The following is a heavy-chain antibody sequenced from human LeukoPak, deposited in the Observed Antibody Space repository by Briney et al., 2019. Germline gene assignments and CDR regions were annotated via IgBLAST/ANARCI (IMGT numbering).Heavy chain of an antibody. Sequence: AVTVSCKASGGTFSSYAISWVRQAPGQGLEWMGGISPIFGTANYAQKFQGRVTITTDESTSTAYMELSSLRSEDTAVYYCARAYSSSSAYGYWGQGTLVTVSS. D-gene: IGHD6-6*01. CDR2: ISPIFGTA. CDR3: ARAYSSSSAYGY. CDR1: GGTFSSYA. V-gene: IGHV1-69*05. J-gene: IGHJ4*02.